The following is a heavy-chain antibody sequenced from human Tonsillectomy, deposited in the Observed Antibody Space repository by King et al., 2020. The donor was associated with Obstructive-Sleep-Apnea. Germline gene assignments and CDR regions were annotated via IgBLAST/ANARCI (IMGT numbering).Heavy chain of an antibody. J-gene: IGHJ4*02. CDR2: IYPGNSDT. V-gene: IGHV5-51*01. CDR3: ARQGGYCSGGSCYLDY. Sequence: VQLVESGAEVKKPGESLKISCKGSGYSFTSYWIGWVRQMPGKGLEWMGFIYPGNSDTRYSPSFQGQVTISADKSISTAYLQWSSLKASDTAMYYCARQGGYCSGGSCYLDYWGQETLVTVSS. D-gene: IGHD2-15*01. CDR1: GYSFTSYW.